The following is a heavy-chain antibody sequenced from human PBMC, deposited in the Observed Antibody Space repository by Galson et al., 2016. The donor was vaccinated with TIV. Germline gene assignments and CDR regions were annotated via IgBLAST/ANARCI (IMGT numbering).Heavy chain of an antibody. Sequence: SLRLSCASSGLSVSSNYMTWVRQAPGKGLEWVSLISDGGKTYYSDSVRGRVTVSRDNSKNTLYLQMSGLRADDTAVYYCARDRILAATYYYYYYGLDVWGQGTTVTVSS. J-gene: IGHJ6*02. CDR1: GLSVSSNY. D-gene: IGHD5-12*01. CDR3: ARDRILAATYYYYYYGLDV. V-gene: IGHV3-66*02. CDR2: ISDGGKT.